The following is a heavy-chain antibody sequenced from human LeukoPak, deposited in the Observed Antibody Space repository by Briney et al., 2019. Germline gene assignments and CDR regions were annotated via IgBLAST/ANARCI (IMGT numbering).Heavy chain of an antibody. CDR2: IYYSGST. J-gene: IGHJ3*02. CDR1: GGSISSSSYY. Sequence: SETLSLTCTVSGGSISSSSYYWGWIRQPPGKGLEWIGSIYYSGSTYYNPSLKSRVTISVDTSKNQFSLKLSSVTAADTAVYYCARGPDYYDSSGYPHDAFDIWGQGTMVTVSS. V-gene: IGHV4-39*07. D-gene: IGHD3-22*01. CDR3: ARGPDYYDSSGYPHDAFDI.